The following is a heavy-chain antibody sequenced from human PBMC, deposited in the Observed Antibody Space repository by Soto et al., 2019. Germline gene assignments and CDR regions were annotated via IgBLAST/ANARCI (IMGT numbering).Heavy chain of an antibody. D-gene: IGHD6-6*01. V-gene: IGHV3-30*03. CDR3: ASEDVAGRPIRYCYQGLDV. CDR2: ISYDGSLK. Sequence: RRIRQTPGKGLEWVAFISYDGSLKYYADSVKGRFSISRDNSNNSLHLQMNSLRPEDTGVYYCASEDVAGRPIRYCYQGLDVWRRGTTVTV. J-gene: IGHJ6*01.